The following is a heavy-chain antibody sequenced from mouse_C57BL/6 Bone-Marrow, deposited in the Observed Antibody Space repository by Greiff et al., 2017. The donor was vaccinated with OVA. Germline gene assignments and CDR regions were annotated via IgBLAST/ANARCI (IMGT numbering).Heavy chain of an antibody. V-gene: IGHV1-64*01. Sequence: QVQLQQPGAELVKPGASVKLSCKASGYTFTSYWMHWVKQRPGQGLEWIGMIHPTSGSTNYNEKFKSKATLTVDKSARTAYMQLSSLTSEDSAVYYCARWDYYVYLDYWGQGTTLTVSS. J-gene: IGHJ2*01. CDR2: IHPTSGST. CDR1: GYTFTSYW. CDR3: ARWDYYVYLDY. D-gene: IGHD2-1*01.